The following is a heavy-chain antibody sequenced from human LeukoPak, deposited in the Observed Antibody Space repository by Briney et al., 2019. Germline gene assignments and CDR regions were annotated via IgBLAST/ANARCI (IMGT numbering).Heavy chain of an antibody. CDR3: ARLVATGGYFDY. CDR1: GGSISSSSYY. D-gene: IGHD5-12*01. Sequence: SETLSLTCTVSGGSISSSSYYWGWIRQPPGKGLEWIGSIYYSGSTYYNPSPKSRVTISVDTSKNQFSLKLSSVTAADTAVYYCARLVATGGYFDYWGQGTLATVSS. J-gene: IGHJ4*02. V-gene: IGHV4-39*01. CDR2: IYYSGST.